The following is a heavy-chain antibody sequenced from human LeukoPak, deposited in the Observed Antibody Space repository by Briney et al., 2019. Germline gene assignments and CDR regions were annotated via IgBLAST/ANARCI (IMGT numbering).Heavy chain of an antibody. CDR3: ARARGAYCSSTSCYTGYFDY. CDR2: ISSSGSTI. V-gene: IGHV3-11*01. Sequence: GGCLRLSCAASGFTFSDYYMSWIRQAPGKGLECGSYISSSGSTIYYADSVKGRFTISRDNAKNSLYLQMNSLRAEDTAVYYCARARGAYCSSTSCYTGYFDYWGQGTLVTVSS. CDR1: GFTFSDYY. D-gene: IGHD2-2*02. J-gene: IGHJ4*02.